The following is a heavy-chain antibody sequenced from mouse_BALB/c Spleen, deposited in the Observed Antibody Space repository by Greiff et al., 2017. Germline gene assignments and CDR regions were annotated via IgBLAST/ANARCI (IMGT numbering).Heavy chain of an antibody. D-gene: IGHD2-1*01. V-gene: IGHV1-54*01. CDR1: GYAFTNYL. J-gene: IGHJ2*01. Sequence: QVHVKQSGAELVRPGTSVKVSCKASGYAFTNYLIEWVKQRPGQGLEWIGVINPGSGGTNYNEKFKGKATLTADKSSSTAYMQLSSLTSDDSAVYFCARSGYGNSKGDYWGQGTTLTVSS. CDR3: ARSGYGNSKGDY. CDR2: INPGSGGT.